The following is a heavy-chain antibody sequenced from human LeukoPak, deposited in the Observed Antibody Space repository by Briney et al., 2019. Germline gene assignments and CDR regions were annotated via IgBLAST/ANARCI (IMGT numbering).Heavy chain of an antibody. CDR3: ARNPGYSDYWSGPNWFDP. CDR1: GDSLISSY. Sequence: SETLSLTCNVSGDSLISSYWSWFRQPPGKGLEWIGFFFYSGSTNYNPSLKSRVTISVDTPKNQFSLKLSSVTAADTAVYYCARNPGYSDYWSGPNWFDPWGQGTLVTVSS. J-gene: IGHJ5*02. D-gene: IGHD3-3*01. CDR2: FFYSGST. V-gene: IGHV4-59*13.